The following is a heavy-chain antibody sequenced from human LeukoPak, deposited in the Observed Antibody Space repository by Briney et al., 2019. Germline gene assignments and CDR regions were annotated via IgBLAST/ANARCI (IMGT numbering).Heavy chain of an antibody. D-gene: IGHD4-17*01. V-gene: IGHV3-30*18. CDR3: AKDGGTTVTEGAFDI. Sequence: GGSLRLSCAASGFTFSSYGVHWVRQAPGKGLEWVAVISSDGSDKYYADSVKGRFTISRDNSKNTLYLQMNSLRAEDTAVYYCAKDGGTTVTEGAFDIWGQGTMVTVSS. CDR1: GFTFSSYG. J-gene: IGHJ3*02. CDR2: ISSDGSDK.